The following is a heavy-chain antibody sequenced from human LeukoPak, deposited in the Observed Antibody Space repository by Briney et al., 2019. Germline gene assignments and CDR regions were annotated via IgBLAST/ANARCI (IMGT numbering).Heavy chain of an antibody. D-gene: IGHD2-2*01. CDR3: AREGFCSSTGCYVMY. CDR1: GITFSAYG. CDR2: IDFSGTLT. J-gene: IGHJ4*02. Sequence: PGGSLRLSCAVSGITFSAYGMHWVRQAPGKGLEWVIFIDFSGTLTYYTESVRGRFTVSRDNSKNTVSVQMNSLRDEDTAVYYCAREGFCSSTGCYVMYWGQGTPVTVSS. V-gene: IGHV3-30*02.